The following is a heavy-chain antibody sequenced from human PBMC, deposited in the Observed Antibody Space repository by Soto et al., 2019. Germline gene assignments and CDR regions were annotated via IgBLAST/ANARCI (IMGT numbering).Heavy chain of an antibody. Sequence: PGGSLRLSCAASGFTFSSYAMSWVRQAPGKGLEWVSYISSSGSTIYYADSVKGRFTISRDNAKNSLYLQMNSLRAEDTAVYYCAREASSYYPTDYWGQGTLVTVSS. D-gene: IGHD1-26*01. CDR3: AREASSYYPTDY. CDR1: GFTFSSYA. CDR2: ISSSGSTI. J-gene: IGHJ4*02. V-gene: IGHV3-48*04.